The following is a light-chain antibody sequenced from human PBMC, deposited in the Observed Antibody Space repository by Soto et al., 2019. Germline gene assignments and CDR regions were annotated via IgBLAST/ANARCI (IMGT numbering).Light chain of an antibody. CDR1: QSILYSSNNKNY. Sequence: DIVMTQSPDSLAVSLGERATINCKSSQSILYSSNNKNYLAWYQQKPGQPPKLLIYWASTRESGVPDRFSGSGSGPDFTLTISSLQAEDVAVYYCQQYYSTPRTFGQGTKLEI. CDR2: WAS. CDR3: QQYYSTPRT. V-gene: IGKV4-1*01. J-gene: IGKJ2*01.